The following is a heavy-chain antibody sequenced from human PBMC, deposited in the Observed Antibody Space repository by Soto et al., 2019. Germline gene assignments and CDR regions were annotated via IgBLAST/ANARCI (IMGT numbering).Heavy chain of an antibody. Sequence: GGSLRLSCAASGFTFSDYWMLWVRQAPGKGLEWLANINQDGSEKYYVDSVKGRFTISRDNGKRSLYLQMNSLRAEDTAVYYCAKYSGYHFDYWGQGTLVTVSS. CDR3: AKYSGYHFDY. V-gene: IGHV3-7*01. CDR1: GFTFSDYW. CDR2: INQDGSEK. J-gene: IGHJ4*02. D-gene: IGHD5-12*01.